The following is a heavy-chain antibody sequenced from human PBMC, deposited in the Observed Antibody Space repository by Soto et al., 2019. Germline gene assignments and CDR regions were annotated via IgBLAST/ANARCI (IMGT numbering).Heavy chain of an antibody. V-gene: IGHV2-5*02. CDR1: GFSLTTSGVC. Sequence: QITLNESGPTVVRPTETLTLTCSFSGFSLTTSGVCVGWIRQSPGKAPEWIALIYWDDDKRYSASLKSRLTITKDTSKNQVVLTVSDLDPTDTATYYCAHRVLRTVFGLVTTTAIDFDFWGQGTPVAVSS. D-gene: IGHD3-3*01. CDR3: AHRVLRTVFGLVTTTAIDFDF. CDR2: IYWDDDK. J-gene: IGHJ4*02.